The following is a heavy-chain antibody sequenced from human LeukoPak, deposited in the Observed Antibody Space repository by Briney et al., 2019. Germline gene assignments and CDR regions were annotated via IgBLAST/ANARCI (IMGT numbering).Heavy chain of an antibody. D-gene: IGHD2-2*01. CDR3: ASLVGVVPADNWFDP. Sequence: SVKVSCKASGGTFSSYSISWVRQAPGQGLEWMGGIIPIFGPADYAQKFQGRVTITADESTGTAYMELSSLRSEDTAVYYCASLVGVVPADNWFDPWGQGTLVTVSS. J-gene: IGHJ5*02. CDR1: GGTFSSYS. V-gene: IGHV1-69*01. CDR2: IIPIFGPA.